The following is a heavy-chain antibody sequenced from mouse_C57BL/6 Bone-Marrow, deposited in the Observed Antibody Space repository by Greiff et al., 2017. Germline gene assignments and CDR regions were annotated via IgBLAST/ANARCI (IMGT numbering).Heavy chain of an antibody. V-gene: IGHV1-50*01. CDR3: ARSSVAY. Sequence: VQLQQPGAELVKPGASVKLSCKASGYTFTSYWMQWVKQRPGQGLEWIGEIDPSDSYTNYNQKFKGKATFTVDTSSSTAYMQLSSLTSEDSAVYYCARSSVAYWGQGTLVTVSA. CDR1: GYTFTSYW. J-gene: IGHJ3*01. CDR2: IDPSDSYT.